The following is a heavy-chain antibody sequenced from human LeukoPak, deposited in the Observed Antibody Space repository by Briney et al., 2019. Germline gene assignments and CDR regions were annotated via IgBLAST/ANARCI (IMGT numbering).Heavy chain of an antibody. Sequence: SVKVSCKASGGTFSSYAISWVRQAPGQGLEWMGGIIPIFGTANYAQKFQGRVTITADESTSTAYMELSSLRSEDTAVYYCARDQRYRGYDYDAFDIWGQGTMVTVSS. V-gene: IGHV1-69*01. D-gene: IGHD5-12*01. CDR2: IIPIFGTA. J-gene: IGHJ3*02. CDR1: GGTFSSYA. CDR3: ARDQRYRGYDYDAFDI.